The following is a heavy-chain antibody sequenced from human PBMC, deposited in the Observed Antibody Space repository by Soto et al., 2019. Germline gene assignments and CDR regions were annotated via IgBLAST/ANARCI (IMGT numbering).Heavy chain of an antibody. J-gene: IGHJ1*01. D-gene: IGHD2-8*01. Sequence: SETLSLTCGVSGASISSVNWWSWVRQSPGRGLEWIGEIYHSGSTNYNPSLKSRVTVSVDKSKNQFSLQLTSVTAADTAVYYWATFSGFFTITPVDAWGKGILVTV. CDR2: IYHSGST. CDR3: ATFSGFFTITPVDA. CDR1: GASISSVNW. V-gene: IGHV4-4*02.